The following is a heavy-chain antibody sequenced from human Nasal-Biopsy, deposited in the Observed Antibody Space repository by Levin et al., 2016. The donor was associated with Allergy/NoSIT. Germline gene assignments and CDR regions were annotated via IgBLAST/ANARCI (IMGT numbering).Heavy chain of an antibody. J-gene: IGHJ3*01. CDR2: VFPGDSDT. CDR3: ATQFDVFGTLSDGDAFDA. V-gene: IGHV5-51*01. D-gene: IGHD2/OR15-2a*01. CDR1: GYRFATHW. Sequence: GGSLRLSCKGLGYRFATHWIGWVRQVPGKGLEWIGIVFPGDSDTRYGPSFQGHVSISADTSTGTVYLQWASLKASDTAMYYCATQFDVFGTLSDGDAFDAWGQGTQVIVSP.